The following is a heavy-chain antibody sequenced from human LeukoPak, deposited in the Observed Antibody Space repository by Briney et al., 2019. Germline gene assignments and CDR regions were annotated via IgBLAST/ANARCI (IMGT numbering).Heavy chain of an antibody. Sequence: GGSLRLSCAASGFSFSSYGMHWVRQAPGKGLEWVAVISYDGSNKDYADSVKGRFTISRDNSKNTLYLQMNSLRAEDTAVYYCARDRDGYYDSSGYYWSGYFDYWGQGTLVTVSS. V-gene: IGHV3-30*19. CDR2: ISYDGSNK. J-gene: IGHJ4*02. CDR1: GFSFSSYG. CDR3: ARDRDGYYDSSGYYWSGYFDY. D-gene: IGHD3-22*01.